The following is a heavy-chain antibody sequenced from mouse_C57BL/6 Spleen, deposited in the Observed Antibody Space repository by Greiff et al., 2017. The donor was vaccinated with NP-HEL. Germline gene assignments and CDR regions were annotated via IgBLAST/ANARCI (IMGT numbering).Heavy chain of an antibody. V-gene: IGHV1-82*01. J-gene: IGHJ2*01. CDR3: ARSTTGSSLYYFDY. CDR1: GYAFSSSW. CDR2: IYPGDGDT. D-gene: IGHD1-1*01. Sequence: QVQLKESGPELVKPGASVKISCKASGYAFSSSWMNWVKQRPGKGLEWIGRIYPGDGDTNYNGKFKGKATLTADKSSSTAYMQLSSLTSEDSAVYFCARSTTGSSLYYFDYWGQGTTLTVSS.